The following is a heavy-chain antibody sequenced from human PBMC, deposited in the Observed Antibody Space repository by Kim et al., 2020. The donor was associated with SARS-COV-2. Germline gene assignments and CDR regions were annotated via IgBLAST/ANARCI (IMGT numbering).Heavy chain of an antibody. D-gene: IGHD3-16*01. CDR2: T. V-gene: IGHV4-31*02. Sequence: TYYNPPLESRVTISVDTSKNQFSLKLSSVTAADTAVYYCARDGVRDGMDVWGQGTTVTVSS. CDR3: ARDGVRDGMDV. J-gene: IGHJ6*02.